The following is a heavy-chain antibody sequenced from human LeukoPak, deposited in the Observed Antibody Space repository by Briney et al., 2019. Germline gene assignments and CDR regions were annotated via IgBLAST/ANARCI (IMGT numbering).Heavy chain of an antibody. J-gene: IGHJ4*02. Sequence: GGSLRLSCAASGFTVSSNYMTWVRQGPGKGLEWVSVIYSGGSTNYADSVKGRFTISRDSSKNTLYLQMNSLTAEDTAVYYCARVTPPTDWGQGTLVTVSS. CDR3: ARVTPPTD. V-gene: IGHV3-66*01. D-gene: IGHD1-14*01. CDR2: IYSGGST. CDR1: GFTVSSNY.